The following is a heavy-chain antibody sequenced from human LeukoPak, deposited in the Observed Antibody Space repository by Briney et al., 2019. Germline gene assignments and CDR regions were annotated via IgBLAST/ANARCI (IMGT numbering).Heavy chain of an antibody. Sequence: SETLSLTCAVYGGSFSGYYWSWIRQPPGKGLEWIGEISHSGSTNYNPSLKSRVTISVDTSKNQFSLKLSSVTAADTAVYYCARVSELLGDAFDIWGQGTMVTVSS. J-gene: IGHJ3*02. V-gene: IGHV4-34*01. D-gene: IGHD2-15*01. CDR1: GGSFSGYY. CDR2: ISHSGST. CDR3: ARVSELLGDAFDI.